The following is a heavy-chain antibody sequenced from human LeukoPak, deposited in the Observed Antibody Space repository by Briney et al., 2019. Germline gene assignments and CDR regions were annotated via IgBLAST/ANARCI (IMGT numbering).Heavy chain of an antibody. V-gene: IGHV3-21*01. Sequence: GGSLRLSCAASGFTLSSYSMNWVRQAPGKGLEWVASISSSSSYIYYADSVKGRFTISRDNSKNTLYLQMNSLRAEDTAVYYCARELEESSGYFRDYWGQGTLVTVSS. J-gene: IGHJ4*02. D-gene: IGHD3-22*01. CDR1: GFTLSSYS. CDR3: ARELEESSGYFRDY. CDR2: ISSSSSYI.